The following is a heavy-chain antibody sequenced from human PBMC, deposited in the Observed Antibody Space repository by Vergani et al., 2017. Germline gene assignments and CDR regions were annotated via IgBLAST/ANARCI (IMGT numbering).Heavy chain of an antibody. CDR2: FHHTGMT. D-gene: IGHD3-10*01. J-gene: IGHJ4*02. Sequence: QVQLQESGPGLVKPSETLSLTCTVSNYSISRGYFWGWIRRPPGKGLEWIASFHHTGMTYNNPSLKSRVTISVDPSKNLISLQLNSVTAADTALYYCARHGGSGNFYRLFDSWGRGALVTVSS. CDR1: NYSISRGYF. V-gene: IGHV4-38-2*02. CDR3: ARHGGSGNFYRLFDS.